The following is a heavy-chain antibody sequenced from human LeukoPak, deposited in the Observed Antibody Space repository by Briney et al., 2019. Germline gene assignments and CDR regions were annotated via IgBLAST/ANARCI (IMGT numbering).Heavy chain of an antibody. CDR3: ARELSGGYFDY. J-gene: IGHJ4*02. CDR2: INFSGGIT. Sequence: ASVKVSCKASGNVFTAHYMHWVRQAPGQGLGWMGGINFSGGITRYAQNLEGRVTMTRDTSTTTFYMELSSLRYEDTAVYYCARELSGGYFDYWGQGTLVTVSS. D-gene: IGHD7-27*01. CDR1: GNVFTAHY. V-gene: IGHV1-46*04.